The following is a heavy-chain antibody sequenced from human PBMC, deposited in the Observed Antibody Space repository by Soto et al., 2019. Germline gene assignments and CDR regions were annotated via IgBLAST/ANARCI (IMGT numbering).Heavy chain of an antibody. CDR3: AKPAYCTGGSCYGKHDAFKM. CDR2: ISGNGGST. D-gene: IGHD2-15*01. J-gene: IGHJ3*02. V-gene: IGHV3-23*01. Sequence: GGSLRLSCTVSGFTFSNYVMSWVRQAPGKGLEWVSAISGNGGSTYYADSVKGRFTVSRDNSRNMLFLQMNSLRAEDTAVYYCAKPAYCTGGSCYGKHDAFKMWGQGTKVTVSS. CDR1: GFTFSNYV.